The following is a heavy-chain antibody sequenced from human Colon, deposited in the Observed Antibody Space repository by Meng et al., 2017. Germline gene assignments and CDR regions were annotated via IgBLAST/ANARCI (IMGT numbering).Heavy chain of an antibody. CDR2: LHYSGST. J-gene: IGHJ4*02. CDR3: ARGNVIWLGDFQRKGGLDS. D-gene: IGHD3-10*01. V-gene: IGHV4-59*01. CDR1: GDSISNYY. Sequence: RLSPTSNVEGDSISNYYWNWVRQPRGKGLEWTGYLHYSGSTKYNPYFKSRVTISGDTSKNQFSLTLTSVTAADTAVYYCARGNVIWLGDFQRKGGLDSWGQRTRVTVSS.